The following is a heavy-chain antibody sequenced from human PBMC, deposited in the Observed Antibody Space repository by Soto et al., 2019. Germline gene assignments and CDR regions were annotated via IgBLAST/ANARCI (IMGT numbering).Heavy chain of an antibody. CDR1: GGSFSGYY. CDR3: ARDTTVTKGGYYYGMDV. J-gene: IGHJ6*02. D-gene: IGHD4-4*01. V-gene: IGHV4-34*01. Sequence: SETLSLTCAVYGGSFSGYYWSWIRQPPGKGLEWFGEINHSGSTNYNPSLKSRVTISVDTSKNQFSLKLSSATAADTAVYYCARDTTVTKGGYYYGMDVWGQGTTVTVSS. CDR2: INHSGST.